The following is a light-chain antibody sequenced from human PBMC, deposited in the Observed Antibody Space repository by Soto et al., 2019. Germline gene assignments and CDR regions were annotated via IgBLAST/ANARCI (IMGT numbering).Light chain of an antibody. CDR3: QQYYNWPPWT. V-gene: IGKV3-15*01. CDR2: GAS. CDR1: QNLGTN. J-gene: IGKJ1*01. Sequence: EILMTQSPATLSVSPGERAILSCRASQNLGTNLAWYQQKPGQAPRLILYGASTMATGVPARFSGSGSGTDFTLTVSSLQSEDFAVYYCQQYYNWPPWTFGLGTKVEIK.